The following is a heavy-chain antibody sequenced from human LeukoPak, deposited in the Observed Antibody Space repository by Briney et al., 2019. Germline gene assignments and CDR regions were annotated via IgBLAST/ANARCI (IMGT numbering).Heavy chain of an antibody. J-gene: IGHJ4*02. CDR1: GYTFTNYY. CDR2: IRPSGGGT. CDR3: AKGGVYSGYDLSFEY. V-gene: IGHV1-46*01. Sequence: ASVKVSCKASGYTFTNYYMHWVRQAPGQGLEWMGIIRPSGGGTGHAQKFQGRVTMTTDTSTNTVYLELNSLRSEDTAIYYCAKGGVYSGYDLSFEYWGQGALVTVSS. D-gene: IGHD5-12*01.